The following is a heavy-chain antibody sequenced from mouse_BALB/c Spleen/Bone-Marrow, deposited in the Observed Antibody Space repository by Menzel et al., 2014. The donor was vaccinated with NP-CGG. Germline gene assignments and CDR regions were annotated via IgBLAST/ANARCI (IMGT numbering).Heavy chain of an antibody. V-gene: IGHV1-4*01. CDR1: GYTFTSYT. D-gene: IGHD4-1*02. Sequence: VQLQESGAELARPGASVKMSCKASGYTFTSYTMHWVKQRPGQGLEWIGYINPSSGYTNYNQKFKDKATLTADKSSSTAYMQLSSLTSEGSAVYYCARWANWDGFAYWGQGTLVTVSA. CDR2: INPSSGYT. CDR3: ARWANWDGFAY. J-gene: IGHJ3*01.